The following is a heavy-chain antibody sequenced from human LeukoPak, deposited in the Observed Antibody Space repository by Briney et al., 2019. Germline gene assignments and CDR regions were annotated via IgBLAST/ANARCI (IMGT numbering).Heavy chain of an antibody. J-gene: IGHJ5*02. CDR1: GFTFSSYG. V-gene: IGHV3-48*01. Sequence: GRSLRLSCAASGFTFSSYGMHWVRQAPGKGLEWVSYISSSSNTIYYADSLKGRFTISRDNARNSLYLQMNSLRAEDTAVYYCARDRLHYDSPNWFDPWGQGTLVTVSS. CDR2: ISSSSNTI. D-gene: IGHD3-3*01. CDR3: ARDRLHYDSPNWFDP.